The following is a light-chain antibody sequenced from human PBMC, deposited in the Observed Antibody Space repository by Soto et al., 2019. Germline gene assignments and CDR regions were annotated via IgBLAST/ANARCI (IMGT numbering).Light chain of an antibody. CDR2: RAS. J-gene: IGKJ1*01. CDR1: QSVSSNY. CDR3: QQYDNWPQT. Sequence: EIVLAQSPGTLSLSPGESATLSCRASQSVSSNYLAWYQQKPGQAPKVLIYRASSRATGIPDRFSGSGSGTEFTLTISSLQSEDFAVYYCQQYDNWPQTFGQGTKVDIK. V-gene: IGKV3-20*01.